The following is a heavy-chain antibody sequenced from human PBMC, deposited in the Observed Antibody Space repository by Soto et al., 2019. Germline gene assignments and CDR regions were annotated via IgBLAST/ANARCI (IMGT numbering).Heavy chain of an antibody. Sequence: QVQLVQSGAEVKKPGSSVKVSCKASGGTFSTYSISWVRQAPGQGLEWMGGIIPIFGTTNYAQKLQGRVTITADESTNTADLELSSLISEDTAVYYCARAPPYCPGGRCYSGHHYYYYVMDVWGQGTTVTVSS. J-gene: IGHJ6*02. CDR2: IIPIFGTT. CDR1: GGTFSTYS. V-gene: IGHV1-69*01. D-gene: IGHD2-15*01. CDR3: ARAPPYCPGGRCYSGHHYYYYVMDV.